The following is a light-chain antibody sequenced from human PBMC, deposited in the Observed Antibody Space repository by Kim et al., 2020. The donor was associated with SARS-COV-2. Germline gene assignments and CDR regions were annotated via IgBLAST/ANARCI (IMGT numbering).Light chain of an antibody. J-gene: IGKJ2*01. V-gene: IGKV3-11*01. CDR2: DAS. CDR1: QNLTEY. CDR3: QQRFSWPPYN. Sequence: EIVLTQSPATLSLSAGERATLSCRASQNLTEYLGWYQQKPGQAPRLLIYDASNRAAGIPARFAGSGSGTDFTLTISSLAPEDCAVYYCQQRFSWPPYNFGQGTKLELK.